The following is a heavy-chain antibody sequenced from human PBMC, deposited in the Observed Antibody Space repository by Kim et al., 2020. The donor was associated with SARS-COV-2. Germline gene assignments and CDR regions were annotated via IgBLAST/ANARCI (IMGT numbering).Heavy chain of an antibody. V-gene: IGHV1-69*01. Sequence: QKFQGRVTITADESTSTAYMELSSLRSEDTAVYYCARTSRIAAAGSLFDYWGQGTLVTVSS. D-gene: IGHD6-13*01. CDR3: ARTSRIAAAGSLFDY. J-gene: IGHJ4*02.